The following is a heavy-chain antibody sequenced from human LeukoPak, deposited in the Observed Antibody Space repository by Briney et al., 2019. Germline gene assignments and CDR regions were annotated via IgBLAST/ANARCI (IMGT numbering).Heavy chain of an antibody. V-gene: IGHV3-53*01. CDR2: IYSGGST. Sequence: ETLSLTCAVYGGSFSGYYWSWVRQAPGKGLEWVSVIYSGGSTYYADSVKGRFTISRDNSKNTLYLQMNSLRAEDTAVYYCARDFEVYGSGSYSDYWGQGTLVTVSS. J-gene: IGHJ4*02. CDR3: ARDFEVYGSGSYSDY. D-gene: IGHD3-10*01. CDR1: GGSFSGYY.